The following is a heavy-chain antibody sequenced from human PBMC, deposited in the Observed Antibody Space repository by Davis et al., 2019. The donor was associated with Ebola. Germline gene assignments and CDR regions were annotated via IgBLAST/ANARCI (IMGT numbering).Heavy chain of an antibody. D-gene: IGHD5-12*01. CDR2: IQYDESNK. V-gene: IGHV3-30*02. Sequence: PGGSLSLSCAASGFTFSSYWMHWVRQAPGKGLEWVTFIQYDESNKYYADSVKGRFTISRDNSKNTLYLQMNSLRAEDTAVYYCAKGDSGYAWGQGTLVTVSS. CDR1: GFTFSSYW. J-gene: IGHJ4*02. CDR3: AKGDSGYA.